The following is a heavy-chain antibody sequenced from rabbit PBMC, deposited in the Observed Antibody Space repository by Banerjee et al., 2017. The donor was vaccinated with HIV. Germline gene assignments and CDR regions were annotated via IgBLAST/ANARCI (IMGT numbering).Heavy chain of an antibody. Sequence: QEQLEESGGDLVKPEGSLTLTCTASGFSFSNKYVMCWVRQAPGKGLEWIACIPTGSSGSTYYASWAKGRFTISKTSSTTVTLQMTSLTAADTATYFCARDLAGVIGWNFGLWGQGTLVTVS. CDR1: GFSFSNKYV. D-gene: IGHD4-1*01. V-gene: IGHV1S45*01. J-gene: IGHJ3*01. CDR2: IPTGSSGST. CDR3: ARDLAGVIGWNFGL.